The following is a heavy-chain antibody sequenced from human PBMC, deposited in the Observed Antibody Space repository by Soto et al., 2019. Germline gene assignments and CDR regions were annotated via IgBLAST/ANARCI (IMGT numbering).Heavy chain of an antibody. J-gene: IGHJ4*02. Sequence: SGPTLVNPTQPLTLPCTSSGFLSSTRGMCGSWVGQPPGKAREWLARIDWDDDKYSSTSLKTRLTISKDTSKNQVVLTMPNMDPVDTATYYCARAADNDYWGQGTLVTVS. V-gene: IGHV2-70*11. D-gene: IGHD6-13*01. CDR1: GFLSSTRGMC. CDR2: IDWDDDK. CDR3: ARAADNDY.